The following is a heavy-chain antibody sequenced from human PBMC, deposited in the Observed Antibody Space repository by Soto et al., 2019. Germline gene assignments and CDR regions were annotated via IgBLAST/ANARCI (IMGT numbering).Heavy chain of an antibody. Sequence: PSETLSLTCTVSGVSVSSGSYYWSWIRQPPGKGLEWIGYIYYSGSTNYNPSLKSRVTISVDTSKNQFSLKLSSVTAADTAVYYCARDIFEGYDSSGYYYGSWFDPWGQGTLVTVSS. CDR2: IYYSGST. CDR1: GVSVSSGSYY. D-gene: IGHD3-22*01. V-gene: IGHV4-61*01. J-gene: IGHJ5*02. CDR3: ARDIFEGYDSSGYYYGSWFDP.